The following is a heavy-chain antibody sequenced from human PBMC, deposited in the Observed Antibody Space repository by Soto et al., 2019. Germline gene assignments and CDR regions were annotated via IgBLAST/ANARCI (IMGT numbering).Heavy chain of an antibody. J-gene: IGHJ4*02. Sequence: QVQLQQWGAGLVKPSETLSLTCAVYGGSFSGYYWTWIRQSPGKGLEWVGDVHQSGSTIYIPSLKSRLTILVDMSKKQFSLRLTSVTAADTAVYYCATHRHSSSSPLDNWGQGTLVTVSS. CDR3: ATHRHSSSSPLDN. CDR1: GGSFSGYY. V-gene: IGHV4-34*01. CDR2: VHQSGST.